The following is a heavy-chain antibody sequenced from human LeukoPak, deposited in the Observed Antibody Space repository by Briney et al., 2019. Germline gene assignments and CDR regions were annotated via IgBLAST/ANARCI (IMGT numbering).Heavy chain of an antibody. CDR1: GFTFSSYG. D-gene: IGHD3-16*01. CDR2: IWYDGSRI. CDR3: ARGVSHYYYGVDV. V-gene: IGHV3-33*01. Sequence: PGGSLRLSCAASGFTFSSYGVHWVRQAPGEGLEWVAVIWYDGSRIYYADSVKGRFTISRDNSKNTLYLQMNSLRADDTAMYYCARGVSHYYYGVDVWGQGTTVTVSS. J-gene: IGHJ6*02.